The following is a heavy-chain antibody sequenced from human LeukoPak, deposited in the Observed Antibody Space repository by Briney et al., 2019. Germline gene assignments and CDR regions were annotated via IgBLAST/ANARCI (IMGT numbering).Heavy chain of an antibody. CDR3: ARDLLIITMIGDNWFDP. CDR2: IYYSGST. Sequence: SETLSLTCTVSGYSISSGYYWGWIRQPPGKGLEWIGSIYYSGSTYYNPSLKSRVTISVDTSKNQFSLKLSSVTAADTAVYYCARDLLIITMIGDNWFDPWGQGTLVTVSS. D-gene: IGHD3-22*01. CDR1: GYSISSGYY. J-gene: IGHJ5*02. V-gene: IGHV4-38-2*02.